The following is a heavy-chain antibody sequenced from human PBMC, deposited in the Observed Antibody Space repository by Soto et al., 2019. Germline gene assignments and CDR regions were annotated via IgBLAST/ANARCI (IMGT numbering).Heavy chain of an antibody. J-gene: IGHJ4*02. D-gene: IGHD2-2*01. CDR3: AKGGDGYCSTTSCLFHFDY. CDR1: GCTFSTYA. CDR2: ISGSADAT. V-gene: IGHV3-23*01. Sequence: EVQLLESGGGLVQTGGSLRLSCAASGCTFSTYAMSLVRQAPGKGLEWVSTISGSADATFYADSVKGRFAIFRDNSRTMFYLQMNSLRAEDTAVYYCAKGGDGYCSTTSCLFHFDYWGPGTLATVSS.